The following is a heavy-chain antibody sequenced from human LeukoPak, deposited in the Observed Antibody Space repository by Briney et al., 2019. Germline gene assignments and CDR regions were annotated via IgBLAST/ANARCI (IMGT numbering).Heavy chain of an antibody. CDR3: ARENSSSWYEVYYYYYYMDV. CDR2: ISSSGSTI. CDR1: GGSISTITYY. D-gene: IGHD6-13*01. Sequence: LSLTCTVSGGSISTITYYWGWIRQPPGKGLEWVSYISSSGSTIYYADSVKGRFTISRDNAKNSLYLQMNSLRAEDTAVYYCARENSSSWYEVYYYYYYMDVWGKGTTVTISS. J-gene: IGHJ6*03. V-gene: IGHV3-11*04.